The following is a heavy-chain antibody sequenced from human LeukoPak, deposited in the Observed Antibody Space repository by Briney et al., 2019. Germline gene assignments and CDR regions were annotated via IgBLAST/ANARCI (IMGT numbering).Heavy chain of an antibody. CDR1: GGSINSYY. CDR2: IYYSEST. V-gene: IGHV4-59*01. D-gene: IGHD3-22*01. J-gene: IGHJ4*02. CDR3: ARGYSGGYRHFDY. Sequence: PSDTLPLTCTGSGGSINSYYWSWIRQPPGKGLEWNGYIYYSESTNYNHSFKSRATISVDTTKIQFSLNLSSATAADTAVYYCARGYSGGYRHFDYWGQGTLVTVSS.